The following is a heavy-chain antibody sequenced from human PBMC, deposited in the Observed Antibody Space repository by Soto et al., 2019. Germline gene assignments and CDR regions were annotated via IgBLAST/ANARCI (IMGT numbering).Heavy chain of an antibody. CDR3: ARMGMKHSGSWENWFDP. V-gene: IGHV1-2*02. Sequence: GASVKVSCKASGYTFTGYYIHWVRQAPGQGLEWMGWINANSGGTSSAQKFQGRVTMTRDTSISTAYMELSRLRSDDTAVYYCARMGMKHSGSWENWFDPWGQGTLVTVSS. J-gene: IGHJ5*02. CDR2: INANSGGT. D-gene: IGHD6-13*01. CDR1: GYTFTGYY.